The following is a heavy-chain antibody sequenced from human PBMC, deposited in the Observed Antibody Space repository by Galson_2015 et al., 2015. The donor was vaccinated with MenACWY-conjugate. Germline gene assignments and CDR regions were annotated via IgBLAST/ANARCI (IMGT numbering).Heavy chain of an antibody. CDR1: EVTLNVYT. D-gene: IGHD2-15*01. Sequence: SVKVSCKASEVTLNVYTISWVRQAPGEGLEWVGRIIPILGMTNSGQRFQGRVTMTADKSKSTAYMELSSLRSEATADYYCARDMWSVDGVWGQGTTVIGS. V-gene: IGHV1-69*02. CDR2: IIPILGMT. CDR3: ARDMWSVDGV. J-gene: IGHJ6*02.